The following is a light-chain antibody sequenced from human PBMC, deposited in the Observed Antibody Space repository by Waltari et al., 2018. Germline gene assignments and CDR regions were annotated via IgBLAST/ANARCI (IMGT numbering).Light chain of an antibody. CDR1: SSDVGGADS. V-gene: IGLV2-14*03. CDR2: DVN. J-gene: IGLJ2*01. Sequence: QSALSQPASVSGSPGQSITISRTGSSSDVGGADSVSWYQDHPGQAPKVIIYDVNNRPSGVSDRFSGSKSGNTASLTISGLQAEDEANYYCCSQSSYNGVIFGGGTKLTVL. CDR3: CSQSSYNGVI.